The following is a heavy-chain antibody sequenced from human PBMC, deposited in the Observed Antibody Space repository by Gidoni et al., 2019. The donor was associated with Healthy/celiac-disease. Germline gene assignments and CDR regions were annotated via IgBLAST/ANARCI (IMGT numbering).Heavy chain of an antibody. Sequence: QVQLVQSGAEVKKPGASVKVSCKASGYTFTSYGTSWVRQAPGQGHEWMGWTSAYNGNTNYAQKLQGRVTMTTDTSTSTAYMELRSLRSDDTAVYYCAREFRYCSSTSCYRALDYWGQGTLVTVSA. CDR2: TSAYNGNT. V-gene: IGHV1-18*01. CDR1: GYTFTSYG. CDR3: AREFRYCSSTSCYRALDY. J-gene: IGHJ4*02. D-gene: IGHD2-2*02.